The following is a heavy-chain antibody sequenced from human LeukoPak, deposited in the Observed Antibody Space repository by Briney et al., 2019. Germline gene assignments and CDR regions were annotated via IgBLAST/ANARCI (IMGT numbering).Heavy chain of an antibody. Sequence: SVKVSCKVSGYTLTELSMHWVRQAPGKGLEWMGGIIPIFGTANYAQKFQGRVTITADESTSTAYMELSSLRSEDTAVYYCARDPSGGYFDYWGQGTLVTVSS. J-gene: IGHJ4*02. V-gene: IGHV1-69*13. CDR3: ARDPSGGYFDY. CDR1: GYTLTELS. CDR2: IIPIFGTA. D-gene: IGHD1-14*01.